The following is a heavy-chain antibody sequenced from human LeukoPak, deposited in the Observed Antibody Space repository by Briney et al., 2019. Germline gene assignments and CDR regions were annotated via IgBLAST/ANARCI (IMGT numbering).Heavy chain of an antibody. CDR3: ARDGLTTVTTWNAFDI. Sequence: WVRQVPGKGLEWIGYIYYSGSTYYNPSLKSRVTISVDTSKNQFSLKLSSVTAADTAVYYCARDGLTTVTTWNAFDIWGQGTMVTVSS. J-gene: IGHJ3*02. V-gene: IGHV4-31*02. CDR2: IYYSGST. D-gene: IGHD4-17*01.